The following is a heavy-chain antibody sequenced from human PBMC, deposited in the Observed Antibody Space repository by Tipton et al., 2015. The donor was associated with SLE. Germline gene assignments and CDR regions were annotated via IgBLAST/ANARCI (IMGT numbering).Heavy chain of an antibody. CDR1: GASISNSSYY. V-gene: IGHV4-39*01. CDR2: IYYSGSA. D-gene: IGHD5-24*01. Sequence: TLSLTCTVSGASISNSSYYWGWIRQPPGKGLEWIGTIYYSGSAYYNPSLKSRVTIFVDTSKNELSLKLSSVTAADTGVYYCARHQRYTDMANFDYWGQGTLVTVSS. CDR3: ARHQRYTDMANFDY. J-gene: IGHJ4*02.